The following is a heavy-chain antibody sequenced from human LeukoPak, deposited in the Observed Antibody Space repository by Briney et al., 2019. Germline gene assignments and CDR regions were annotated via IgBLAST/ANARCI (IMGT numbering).Heavy chain of an antibody. J-gene: IGHJ3*01. CDR1: GGSLSGHY. CDR2: VSYTGRT. D-gene: IGHD3-22*01. Sequence: SETLSLTCTVSGGSLSGHYWSWIQQPPGKRLEWIGYVSYTGRTKYNPSLQSRVTISIDTSKSQFSLKLTSVTSADTAVYPCARLLDNDISGDPDTFDVWGQGTTVIVSS. CDR3: ARLLDNDISGDPDTFDV. V-gene: IGHV4-59*11.